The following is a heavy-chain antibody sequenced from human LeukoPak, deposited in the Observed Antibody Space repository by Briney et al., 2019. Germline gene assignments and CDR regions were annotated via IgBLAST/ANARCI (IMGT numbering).Heavy chain of an antibody. CDR3: ARGDDSGYYDYFDY. J-gene: IGHJ4*02. CDR2: IYTGGNT. V-gene: IGHV3-53*01. D-gene: IGHD3-22*01. CDR1: GFTVDSSY. Sequence: GSLRLSCAASGFTVDSSYLSWVRQAPGKGLEWVSTIYTGGNTYYAASVKGRFTISRDFSKNTVFLHMNSLRAEDTAMYYCARGDDSGYYDYFDYWGQGALVTVSS.